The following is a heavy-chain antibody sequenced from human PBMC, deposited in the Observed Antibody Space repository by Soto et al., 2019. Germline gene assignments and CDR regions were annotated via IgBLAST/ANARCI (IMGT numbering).Heavy chain of an antibody. CDR1: GDSITRVKW. CDR3: ASTDSGWPTFEAY. D-gene: IGHD6-19*01. J-gene: IGHJ4*02. Sequence: PSETLSLTCVVSGDSITRVKWWSWVRQPPGKGLEWIGEVYHGGNTNYNPSLRSQLTISVDTSKNQFSLKLTSVTAADTAVYYCASTDSGWPTFEAYWGQGILVTVSS. V-gene: IGHV4-4*02. CDR2: VYHGGNT.